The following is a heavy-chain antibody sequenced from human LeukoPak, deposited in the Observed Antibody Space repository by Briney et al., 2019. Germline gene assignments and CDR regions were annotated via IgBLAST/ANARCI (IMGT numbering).Heavy chain of an antibody. Sequence: PGGSLRPSCAASGFTFSSYGMHWVRQAPGKGLEWVAVISYDGSNKYYADSVKGRFTISRDNSKNTLYLQMNSLRAEDTAVYYCAKPATFYGSGSYSPWGQGTLVTVSS. CDR3: AKPATFYGSGSYSP. D-gene: IGHD3-10*01. CDR2: ISYDGSNK. V-gene: IGHV3-30*18. J-gene: IGHJ5*02. CDR1: GFTFSSYG.